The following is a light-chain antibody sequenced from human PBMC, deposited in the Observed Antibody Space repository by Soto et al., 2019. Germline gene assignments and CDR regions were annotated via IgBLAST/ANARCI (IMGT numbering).Light chain of an antibody. CDR1: QSITSW. CDR3: QQYNSYSPWT. J-gene: IGKJ1*01. V-gene: IGKV1-5*01. CDR2: DVS. Sequence: DIQMTQSPSTLSASVGDRVTITCRASQSITSWLAWYQQKPGKAPKLLIYDVSSLERGVPSRFSGSGSGTEFTLTISSLQPDDFATYYCQQYNSYSPWTFGQGTKVEIK.